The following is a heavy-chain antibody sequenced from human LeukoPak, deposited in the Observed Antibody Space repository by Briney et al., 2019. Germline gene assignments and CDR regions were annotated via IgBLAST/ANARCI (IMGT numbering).Heavy chain of an antibody. D-gene: IGHD4-17*01. CDR3: AKVLRAVTTTLDAFDI. V-gene: IGHV3-30*18. Sequence: QPGRSLRLSCAASGFTFSSYGIHWVRQAPGKGLEWVAVISYDGSNKYYADSVKGRFTISRDNSKNTLYLQMNSLRAEDTAVYYCAKVLRAVTTTLDAFDIWGQGTMVTVSS. J-gene: IGHJ3*02. CDR1: GFTFSSYG. CDR2: ISYDGSNK.